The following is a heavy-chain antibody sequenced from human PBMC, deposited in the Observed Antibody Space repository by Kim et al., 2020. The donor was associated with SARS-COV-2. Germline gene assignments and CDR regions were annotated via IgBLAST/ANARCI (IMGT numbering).Heavy chain of an antibody. Sequence: SETLSLTCAVSGGSISSSNWWSWVRQPPGKGLEWIGEIYHSGSTNYNPSLKSRVTISVDKSKNQFSLKLSSVTAADTAVYYCARDRYCSGGSCYVEAFDIWGQGTMVTVSS. CDR3: ARDRYCSGGSCYVEAFDI. D-gene: IGHD2-15*01. J-gene: IGHJ3*02. CDR2: IYHSGST. CDR1: GGSISSSNW. V-gene: IGHV4-4*02.